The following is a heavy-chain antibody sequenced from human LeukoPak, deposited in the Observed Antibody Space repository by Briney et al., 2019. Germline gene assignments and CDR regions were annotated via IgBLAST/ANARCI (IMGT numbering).Heavy chain of an antibody. D-gene: IGHD6-13*01. Sequence: PSETLSLTCTVSGYSISSGYYWGWIRQPPGKGLEWIGSIYHSGSTYYDPSLKSRVTISVDTSKNQFSLKLSSVTAADTAVYYCAGIVGSWSDYYYYYGMDVWGQGTTVTVSS. V-gene: IGHV4-38-2*02. CDR2: IYHSGST. CDR3: AGIVGSWSDYYYYYGMDV. CDR1: GYSISSGYY. J-gene: IGHJ6*02.